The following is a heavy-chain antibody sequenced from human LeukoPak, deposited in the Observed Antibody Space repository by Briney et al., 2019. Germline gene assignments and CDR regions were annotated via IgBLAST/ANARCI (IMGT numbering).Heavy chain of an antibody. V-gene: IGHV3-15*01. CDR2: IKSKTDGETT. J-gene: IGHJ4*02. CDR3: TTGWVPESVAFDI. CDR1: GFTFSNAW. D-gene: IGHD1-26*01. Sequence: PGGSLRLSCAASGFTFSNAWMSWVRQAPGKGLEWVGHIKSKTDGETTSYATPVKGRFTISRDDSKNTLYLQLNSLGAEDTGLYYRTTGWVPESVAFDIWGQGTLVTVSS.